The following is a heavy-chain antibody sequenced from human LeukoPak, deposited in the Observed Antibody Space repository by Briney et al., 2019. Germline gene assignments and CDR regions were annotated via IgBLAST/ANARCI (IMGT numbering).Heavy chain of an antibody. Sequence: SETLSLTCTVSGDSINSLDLWSWIRQPPGKGLEYIGYIYYSGSTYYNPSLKSRITISVDTSKNQFSLKLSSVTAADTAVYYCARGSWSSSIDYWGQGTLVTVSS. V-gene: IGHV4-30-4*01. CDR1: GDSINSLDL. J-gene: IGHJ4*02. D-gene: IGHD6-6*01. CDR3: ARGSWSSSIDY. CDR2: IYYSGST.